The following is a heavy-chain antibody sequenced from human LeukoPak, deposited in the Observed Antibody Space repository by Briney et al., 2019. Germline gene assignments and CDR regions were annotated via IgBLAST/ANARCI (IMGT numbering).Heavy chain of an antibody. D-gene: IGHD1-26*01. J-gene: IGHJ4*02. Sequence: GASVKVSCKASGYTFTSYAMHWVRQAPGQRLEWMGWINAGNGNTKYSQKFQGRVTITRDTFASTAYMELSSLRSEDTAVYYCASPAEGSYYSPLDYWGQGTLVTVSS. CDR3: ASPAEGSYYSPLDY. V-gene: IGHV1-3*01. CDR1: GYTFTSYA. CDR2: INAGNGNT.